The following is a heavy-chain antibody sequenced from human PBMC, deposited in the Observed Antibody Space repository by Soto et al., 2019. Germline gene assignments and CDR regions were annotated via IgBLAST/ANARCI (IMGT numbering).Heavy chain of an antibody. Sequence: PGESLKISCKGSGYNFSNYWIGWVRQMPGKGLEWMGIIYPGDSDSRYSPSFQGQVTFSADKSISTAYLQWSSLKASDTAMYYCARLGGYCDLTTCYGDYYYYYMDLWGKGTTVTVSS. J-gene: IGHJ6*03. D-gene: IGHD2-2*03. V-gene: IGHV5-51*01. CDR2: IYPGDSDS. CDR3: ARLGGYCDLTTCYGDYYYYYMDL. CDR1: GYNFSNYW.